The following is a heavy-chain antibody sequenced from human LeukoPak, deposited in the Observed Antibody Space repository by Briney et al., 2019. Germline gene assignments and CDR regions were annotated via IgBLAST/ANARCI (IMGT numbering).Heavy chain of an antibody. CDR2: ISYDGSNK. V-gene: IGHV3-30*18. D-gene: IGHD3-16*01. CDR3: AKGLRTGVGPYMGYHYYMDV. J-gene: IGHJ6*03. Sequence: PPGGSLRLSCAASGFTFSSYGMHWVRQAPGKGLEWVAVISYDGSNKYYADSVKGRFTISRDNSYNTVSLQMNSLRDEDTGVYYCAKGLRTGVGPYMGYHYYMDVWGKGATVTVSS. CDR1: GFTFSSYG.